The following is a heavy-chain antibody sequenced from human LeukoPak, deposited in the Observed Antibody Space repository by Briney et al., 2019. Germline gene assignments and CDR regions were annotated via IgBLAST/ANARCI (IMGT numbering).Heavy chain of an antibody. CDR2: ISAYNGNT. CDR1: GYTFTSYG. V-gene: IGHV1-18*01. CDR3: ASDMITFGPYGMDV. J-gene: IGHJ6*02. D-gene: IGHD3-16*01. Sequence: ASVKVSCKASGYTFTSYGICWVRQAPGQGLEWMGWISAYNGNTNYAQKLQGRVTMTTDTSTSTAYMELRSLRSDDTAVYYCASDMITFGPYGMDVWGQGNTVTVSS.